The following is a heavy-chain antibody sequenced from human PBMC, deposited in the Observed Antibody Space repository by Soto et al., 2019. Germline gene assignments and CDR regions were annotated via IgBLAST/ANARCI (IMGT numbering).Heavy chain of an antibody. Sequence: GASVKVSCKASGGTFSSYAISWVRQAPGQGLEWMRGIIPIFGTANYAQKFQGRVTITADESTSTAYMELSSLRSEDTAVYYCARALWQRYYFDYWGQGTLVTVSP. CDR2: IIPIFGTA. J-gene: IGHJ4*02. V-gene: IGHV1-69*13. D-gene: IGHD3-10*01. CDR3: ARALWQRYYFDY. CDR1: GGTFSSYA.